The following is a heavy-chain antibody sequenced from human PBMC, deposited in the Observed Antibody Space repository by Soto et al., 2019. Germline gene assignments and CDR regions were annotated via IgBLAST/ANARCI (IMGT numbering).Heavy chain of an antibody. V-gene: IGHV4-39*01. J-gene: IGHJ5*02. CDR1: GGSISDDTYY. CDR3: ARLHCSSPNCVPLDP. CDR2: ISYSGTS. Sequence: QLQLQESGPGLVKPSETLSLTCTVSGGSISDDTYYWGWIRQPPGKGLEWLGSISYSGTSSYNPSLKSRVTMSVDTSKKQLSLRLSSVIAADTAVYYCARLHCSSPNCVPLDPWGQGTLVIVSS. D-gene: IGHD2-2*01.